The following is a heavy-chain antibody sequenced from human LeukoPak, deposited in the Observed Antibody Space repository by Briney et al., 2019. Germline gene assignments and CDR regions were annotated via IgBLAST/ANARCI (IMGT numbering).Heavy chain of an antibody. CDR3: SREDY. CDR1: GYTSTAHY. V-gene: IGHV1-2*02. Sequence: ASVKVSCKASGYTSTAHYLHWVRQAPGQGLEWMGWINPNSGGTTYAQKFQGRVTMTRDTSISTIYMELSRLGSDDTAVYYCSREDYWGQGTLVTVSS. CDR2: INPNSGGT. J-gene: IGHJ4*02.